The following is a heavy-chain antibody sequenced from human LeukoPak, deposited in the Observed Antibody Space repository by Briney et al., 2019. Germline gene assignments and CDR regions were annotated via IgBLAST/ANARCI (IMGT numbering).Heavy chain of an antibody. J-gene: IGHJ4*02. Sequence: GGSLRLSCAASGLTLSTYGMHWVRQAPGKGLEWVAVLWHDGSIKYYADSGKGRFNISIDRSNNTLYLQMNSLRAEDTAVYYCARLGYGGSGWFFDYWGQGTLVTVSS. V-gene: IGHV3-33*08. D-gene: IGHD6-19*01. CDR3: ARLGYGGSGWFFDY. CDR2: LWHDGSIK. CDR1: GLTLSTYG.